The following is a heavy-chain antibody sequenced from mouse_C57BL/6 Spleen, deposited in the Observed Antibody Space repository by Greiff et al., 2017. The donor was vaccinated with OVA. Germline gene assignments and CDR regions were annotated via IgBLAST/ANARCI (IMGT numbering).Heavy chain of an antibody. Sequence: QVQLQQSGAELVRPGASVTLSCKASGFTFTDYEMHWVKQTPVHGLEWIGAIDPDTGGTAYNQKFKGKAILTVDNSSSTAYMELRSLTSEDSDVYYCTREGTAQANFDYWGKGTTLTVSS. V-gene: IGHV1-15*01. J-gene: IGHJ2*01. CDR2: IDPDTGGT. CDR1: GFTFTDYE. D-gene: IGHD3-2*02. CDR3: TREGTAQANFDY.